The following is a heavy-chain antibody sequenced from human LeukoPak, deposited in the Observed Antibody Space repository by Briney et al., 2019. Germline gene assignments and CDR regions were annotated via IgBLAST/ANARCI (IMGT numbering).Heavy chain of an antibody. Sequence: PSETLSLTCTVSGYSISSGYYWGWIRQPPGKGLEWIGSIYHSGSTYYNPSLKSRVTISVDTSKNQFSLKLSSVTAADTAVYYCARHDLLRYFDWNDAYGWFDPWGQGTLVTVSS. CDR1: GYSISSGYY. J-gene: IGHJ5*02. V-gene: IGHV4-38-2*02. D-gene: IGHD3-9*01. CDR3: ARHDLLRYFDWNDAYGWFDP. CDR2: IYHSGST.